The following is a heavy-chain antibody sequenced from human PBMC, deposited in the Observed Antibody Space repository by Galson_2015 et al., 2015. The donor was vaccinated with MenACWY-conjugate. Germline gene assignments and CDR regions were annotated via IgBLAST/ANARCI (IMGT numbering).Heavy chain of an antibody. D-gene: IGHD6-13*01. CDR2: IYWDDDK. Sequence: PALVKPTQTLTLTCTFSGFSVTTRGVGVGWIRQPPGKALEWLALIYWDDDKRSSPSLKSRLTITKDTSKNQVVLTMTNMDPVDTATYYVALRRPGYSSTWWGFFDYWGRGTLVTVSS. J-gene: IGHJ4*02. CDR1: GFSVTTRGVG. V-gene: IGHV2-5*02. CDR3: ALRRPGYSSTWWGFFDY.